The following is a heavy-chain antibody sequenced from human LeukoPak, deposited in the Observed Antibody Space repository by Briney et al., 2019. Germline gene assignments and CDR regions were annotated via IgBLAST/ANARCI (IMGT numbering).Heavy chain of an antibody. CDR3: ARPPRYSRTHFDY. CDR1: GFTFSSYS. J-gene: IGHJ4*02. D-gene: IGHD6-13*01. Sequence: GGSLRLSCAASGFTFSSYSMNWVRQAPGKGLEWASSISSSSSYIYYADSVKGRFTISRDNAKNSLYLQMNSLRAEDTAVYYCARPPRYSRTHFDYWGQGTLVTVSS. V-gene: IGHV3-21*01. CDR2: ISSSSSYI.